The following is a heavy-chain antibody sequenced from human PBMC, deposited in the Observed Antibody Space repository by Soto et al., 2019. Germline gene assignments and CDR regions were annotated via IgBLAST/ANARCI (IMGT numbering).Heavy chain of an antibody. CDR1: GFTFSSYW. CDR2: IKTDGTVT. Sequence: EVQLVESGGGLVQPRGSLRLSCAASGFTFSSYWMHWVRQDAGKGLLWVSSIKTDGTVTQYADSVKGRFTVSRDNAKNTLYLQMNSLRAEDTAVYYCAKDLSWGQCDYWGQGALVTVSS. V-gene: IGHV3-74*03. J-gene: IGHJ4*02. CDR3: AKDLSWGQCDY. D-gene: IGHD3-16*01.